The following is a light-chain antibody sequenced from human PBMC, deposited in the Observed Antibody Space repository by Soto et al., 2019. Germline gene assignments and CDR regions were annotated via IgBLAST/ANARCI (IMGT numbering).Light chain of an antibody. Sequence: IQMTKSPSTLSASVGDRVTITCRASQSISSWWAWYQQKPVKAPKLLIYDASSLESGVPSRFSGSGSGTEFTLTISSLQPDDFANYYCQQYNSYWTFGQGTKVDIK. J-gene: IGKJ1*01. CDR1: QSISSW. CDR2: DAS. CDR3: QQYNSYWT. V-gene: IGKV1-5*01.